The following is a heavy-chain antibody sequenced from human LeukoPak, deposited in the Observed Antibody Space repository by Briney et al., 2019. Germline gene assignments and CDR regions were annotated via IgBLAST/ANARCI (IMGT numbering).Heavy chain of an antibody. CDR1: GYTFPSYG. V-gene: IGHV1-18*01. CDR3: ARTIFGVERDFDY. J-gene: IGHJ4*02. D-gene: IGHD3-3*01. CDR2: ISVYNGNT. Sequence: GASVKVSCKASGYTFPSYGLNWVRQAPGQGLEWMGWISVYNGNTEYAQKLEGRVTMTTDTSTRTAYMELRSLRSDDTAVYYCARTIFGVERDFDYWGQGTLVTVSS.